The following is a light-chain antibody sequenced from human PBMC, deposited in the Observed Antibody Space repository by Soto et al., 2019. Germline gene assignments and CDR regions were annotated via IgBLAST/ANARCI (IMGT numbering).Light chain of an antibody. Sequence: QSALTQPPSASGTPGQRVTISCSGSSSNIGTNTVIWYQQLPGAAPKLLIYSDNQRPSGVPDRFSGSKSGTSASLAISGLQSEDEADYYCSSYAASNNLGVFGGGTQLTVL. V-gene: IGLV1-44*01. J-gene: IGLJ2*01. CDR1: SSNIGTNT. CDR2: SDN. CDR3: SSYAASNNLGV.